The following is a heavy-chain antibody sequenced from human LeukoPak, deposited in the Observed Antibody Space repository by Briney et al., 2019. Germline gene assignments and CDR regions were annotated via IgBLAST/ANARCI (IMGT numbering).Heavy chain of an antibody. V-gene: IGHV3-23*01. J-gene: IGHJ4*02. Sequence: TGGSLRLSCAASGFSFSTYAMTWLRQAPGKGLEWVSTTTDSGGSTHYADAVEGRFTMSRDNSKNTLHLQLNSLRAEDTAVYYCARDVSMDIGGSDCWGPGTLVTVSS. CDR1: GFSFSTYA. CDR3: ARDVSMDIGGSDC. D-gene: IGHD2-2*03. CDR2: TTDSGGST.